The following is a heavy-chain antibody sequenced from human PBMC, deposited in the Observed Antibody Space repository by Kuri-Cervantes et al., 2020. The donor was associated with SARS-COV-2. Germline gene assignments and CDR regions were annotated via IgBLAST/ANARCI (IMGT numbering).Heavy chain of an antibody. CDR1: GYSISSGYY. V-gene: IGHV4-38-2*02. CDR3: GRVSWIQLWRRYSDS. Sequence: GSLRLSCTVSGYSISSGYYWGWIRQPPGKGLEWIGSIYHSGSTYYNPSLKSRVTISVDTSKNQFSLKLSSVTAADTAVYYCGRVSWIQLWRRYSDSWGQGTLVTVSS. D-gene: IGHD5-18*01. CDR2: IYHSGST. J-gene: IGHJ4*02.